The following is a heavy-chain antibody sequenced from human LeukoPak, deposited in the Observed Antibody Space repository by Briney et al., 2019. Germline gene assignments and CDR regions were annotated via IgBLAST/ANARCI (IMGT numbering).Heavy chain of an antibody. CDR2: IYYSGST. V-gene: IGHV4-39*07. D-gene: IGHD5-12*01. CDR3: ASHVDIVATIRY. Sequence: SETLSLTCTVSGGSISSSSYYWGWIRQPPGKGLEWIGSIYYSGSTYYNPSLKSRVTISVDTSKNQFSLKLSSVTAADTAVYYSASHVDIVATIRYWGQGTLVTVSS. J-gene: IGHJ4*02. CDR1: GGSISSSSYY.